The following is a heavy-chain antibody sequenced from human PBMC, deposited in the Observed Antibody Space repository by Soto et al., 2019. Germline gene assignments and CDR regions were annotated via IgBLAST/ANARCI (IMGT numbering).Heavy chain of an antibody. CDR3: ARLGYCSGGSCYPTHRRKFQFDP. D-gene: IGHD2-15*01. J-gene: IGHJ5*02. CDR2: INHSGST. Sequence: SETLSLTCTVSGGSISSSSYYWGWIRQPPGKGLEWIGEINHSGSTNYNPSLKSRVTISVGTSKNQFSLKLSSATAADTAVYYCARLGYCSGGSCYPTHRRKFQFDPWGQGTLVTVSS. V-gene: IGHV4-39*07. CDR1: GGSISSSSYY.